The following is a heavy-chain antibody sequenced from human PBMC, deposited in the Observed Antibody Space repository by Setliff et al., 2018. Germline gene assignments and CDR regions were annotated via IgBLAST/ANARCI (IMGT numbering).Heavy chain of an antibody. CDR1: GFILSTYG. Sequence: PGGSLRLSCAASGFILSTYGMHWVRQAPGKGLGWVAFIRHDESDIYYTNSVKGRFTVSRDNSKNTLYLQMNILRPEDTALYYCVRDSSADYYDNDYFKYWGQGALVTVSS. CDR3: VRDSSADYYDNDYFKY. V-gene: IGHV3-30*02. D-gene: IGHD2-21*02. J-gene: IGHJ1*01. CDR2: IRHDESDI.